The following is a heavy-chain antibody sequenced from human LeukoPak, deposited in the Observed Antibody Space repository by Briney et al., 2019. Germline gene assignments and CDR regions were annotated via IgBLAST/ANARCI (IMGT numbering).Heavy chain of an antibody. V-gene: IGHV4-4*02. CDR2: IYHSGST. Sequence: SGTLSLTCAVSGGSISSSNWWSWVRQPPGKGLEWIGEIYHSGSTNYNPSLKSRVTISVDKSKNQFSLKLSSVTAADTAVYYCARGGACSSTSCYFDPWGQGTLVTVSS. CDR1: GGSISSSNW. D-gene: IGHD2-2*01. CDR3: ARGGACSSTSCYFDP. J-gene: IGHJ5*02.